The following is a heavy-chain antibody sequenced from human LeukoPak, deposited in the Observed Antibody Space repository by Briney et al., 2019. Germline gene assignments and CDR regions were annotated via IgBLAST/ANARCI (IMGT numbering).Heavy chain of an antibody. J-gene: IGHJ6*03. Sequence: GGSLRLSCAASGFTFSSYSMNWVRQAPGKGLEWLSYISGSSSTIYYAESVKGRFTISRDNAKNSKYLQMNSLRAEDTAVYYCARESLGYCSGSTCYYFYMDFWGKGTTVTVSS. CDR1: GFTFSSYS. V-gene: IGHV3-48*04. D-gene: IGHD2-15*01. CDR2: ISGSSSTI. CDR3: ARESLGYCSGSTCYYFYMDF.